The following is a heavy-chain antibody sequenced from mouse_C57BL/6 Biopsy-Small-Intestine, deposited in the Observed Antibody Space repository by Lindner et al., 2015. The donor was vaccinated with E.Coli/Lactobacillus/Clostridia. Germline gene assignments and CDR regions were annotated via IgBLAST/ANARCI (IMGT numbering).Heavy chain of an antibody. V-gene: IGHV5-4*01. Sequence: VQLQESGGGLVKPGGSLKLSCAASGFTFSSYALSWVRQTPEKRLEWVATISDGGTYTYYPDNLKGRFTISRDNAKNNLYLQMSHLRSDDTAMYYCASLGSSHWYFDVWGTGTTVTVSS. CDR2: ISDGGTYT. CDR1: GFTFSSYA. J-gene: IGHJ1*03. CDR3: ASLGSSHWYFDV. D-gene: IGHD1-1*01.